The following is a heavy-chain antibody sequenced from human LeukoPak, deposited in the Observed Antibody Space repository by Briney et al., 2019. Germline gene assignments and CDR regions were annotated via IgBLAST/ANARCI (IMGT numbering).Heavy chain of an antibody. D-gene: IGHD5-12*01. CDR2: IYTSGST. Sequence: PSETLSLTCTVSGGSISSYYWSWIRQPAGKGLEWIGRIYTSGSTYYNPSLKSRVTISADTSKNQLSLNVSSVTAADTAVYYCARATSSYFYYMDVWGKGTTVTISS. CDR1: GGSISSYY. J-gene: IGHJ6*03. V-gene: IGHV4-4*07. CDR3: ARATSSYFYYMDV.